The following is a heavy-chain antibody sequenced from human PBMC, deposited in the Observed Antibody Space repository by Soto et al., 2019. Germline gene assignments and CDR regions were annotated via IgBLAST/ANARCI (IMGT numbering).Heavy chain of an antibody. D-gene: IGHD3-10*01. J-gene: IGHJ6*03. CDR1: GFTFSSYA. Sequence: GGSLRLSCAASGFTFSSYAMSWVRQAPGKGLEWVSAISGSGGSTYYADSVKGRFTISRDNSKNTLYLQMNSLRAEDTAVYYCASCYGSGSSVGPYYYYYMDVWGKGTTVTVSS. CDR3: ASCYGSGSSVGPYYYYYMDV. V-gene: IGHV3-23*01. CDR2: ISGSGGST.